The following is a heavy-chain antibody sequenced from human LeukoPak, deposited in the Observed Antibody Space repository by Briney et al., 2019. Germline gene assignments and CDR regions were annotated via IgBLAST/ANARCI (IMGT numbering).Heavy chain of an antibody. V-gene: IGHV3-48*03. CDR3: ASAGFTYYYDSSGYYPPGN. CDR2: FSSSGSTI. CDR1: GFTFSIYE. J-gene: IGHJ4*02. D-gene: IGHD3-22*01. Sequence: GGSLRLSCAASGFTFSIYEINWVRQAPGKGLEWVSYFSSSGSTIYYADSVKGRFTISRDNAKNSLYLQMNSLRAEDTAVYYCASAGFTYYYDSSGYYPPGNWGQGTLVTVSS.